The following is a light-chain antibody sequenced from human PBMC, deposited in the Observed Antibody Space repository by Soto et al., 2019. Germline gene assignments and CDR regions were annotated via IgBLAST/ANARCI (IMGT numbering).Light chain of an antibody. CDR3: SSYTSSSTLNV. CDR1: SSDVGGYTF. J-gene: IGLJ1*01. CDR2: EVT. V-gene: IGLV2-14*01. Sequence: QSALTQPASVSGSPGQSITISCTGTSSDVGGYTFVSWYQQHPGKAPKLMIYEVTNRPSGVSNRFSGSKSGNTASLTISGLQAEDEADSYCSSYTSSSTLNVFGTGTKVTVL.